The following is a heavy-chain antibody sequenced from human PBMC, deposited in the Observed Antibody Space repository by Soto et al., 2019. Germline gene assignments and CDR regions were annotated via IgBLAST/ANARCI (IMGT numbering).Heavy chain of an antibody. Sequence: QLQLQESGPGQVKPSETLSLTCTVFGGSINRRSYNWGWVRQPPGKGLEWMGIMYSSGSTFYDPSLASRVTISADTAKNEFSLKMTSVTAADTAMYHCVGRSGVEIVWGQGTLVTVSS. J-gene: IGHJ4*02. CDR3: VGRSGVEIV. CDR2: MYSSGST. CDR1: GGSINRRSYN. D-gene: IGHD3-3*01. V-gene: IGHV4-39*01.